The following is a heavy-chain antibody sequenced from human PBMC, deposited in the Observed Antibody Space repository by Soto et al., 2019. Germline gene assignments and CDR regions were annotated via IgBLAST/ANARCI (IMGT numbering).Heavy chain of an antibody. CDR2: ISGDGNHK. CDR1: GFTFNTYG. J-gene: IGHJ5*02. Sequence: QVQLVESGGGVVQPGRSLRLSCAASGFTFNTYGMHWVREAPGKGLEWVAVISGDGNHKFYADSVKGRFTISRDNSKNTLFLEMNSLRVEDTAVYFCAKETHGYGGHDHWGQGTLVTVSS. CDR3: AKETHGYGGHDH. V-gene: IGHV3-30*18. D-gene: IGHD4-17*01.